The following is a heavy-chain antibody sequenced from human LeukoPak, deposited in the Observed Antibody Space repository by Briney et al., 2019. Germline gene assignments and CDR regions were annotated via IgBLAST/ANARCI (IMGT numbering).Heavy chain of an antibody. CDR2: ISYSGST. V-gene: IGHV4-39*01. CDR1: GGSISSSTYY. Sequence: PETLSLTCTVSGGSISSSTYYWGWIRQPPGKGLDWIGSISYSGSTYYNPSLKSRVTISVDTSKNQFSLKLSSVTAADTAVYYCASRVESSGWFPSFDYWGQGTLVTVSS. J-gene: IGHJ4*02. D-gene: IGHD6-19*01. CDR3: ASRVESSGWFPSFDY.